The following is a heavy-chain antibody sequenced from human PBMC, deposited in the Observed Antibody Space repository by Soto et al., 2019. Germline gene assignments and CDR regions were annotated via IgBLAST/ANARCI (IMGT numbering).Heavy chain of an antibody. CDR2: IYPGDSDT. Sequence: SLTASCKGYGYTFTDYWIVWVRPLPGKGLEWMGIIYPGDSDTRYSPSFQGNVTITVDKSTSTAYLQWNTLKASDTAMYYCESHISNFRYYYTMDVWGQGTTVTVSS. CDR1: GYTFTDYW. CDR3: ESHISNFRYYYTMDV. J-gene: IGHJ6*02. V-gene: IGHV5-51*01. D-gene: IGHD4-4*01.